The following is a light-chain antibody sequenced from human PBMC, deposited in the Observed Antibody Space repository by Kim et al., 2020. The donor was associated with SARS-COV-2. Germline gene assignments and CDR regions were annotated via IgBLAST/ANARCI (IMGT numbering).Light chain of an antibody. CDR1: QSVSSNF. CDR3: QQYGSSPYT. V-gene: IGKV3-20*01. Sequence: EIVLTQSPGTLSLSPGERATLSCRASQSVSSNFLAWYQQKPGQAPRLLIYGASSRPGGIPDRFSGSGSGTDFTLTIIRLEPEDFAVYYCQQYGSSPYTFGQGTKLEI. CDR2: GAS. J-gene: IGKJ2*01.